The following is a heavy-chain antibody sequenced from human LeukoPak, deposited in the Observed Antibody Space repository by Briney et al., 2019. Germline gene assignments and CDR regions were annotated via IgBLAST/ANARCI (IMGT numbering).Heavy chain of an antibody. CDR1: GYSFTSNV. V-gene: IGHV1-18*01. Sequence: ASVKVSCKASGYSFTSNVISWVRQAPGQGLEWMGWISAYNGNTNYAQKLQGRVTMTTDTSTSTAYMELRSLRSDDTAVYYCARRTVSGVNYYYYMDVWGKGTTVTVSS. D-gene: IGHD4-17*01. J-gene: IGHJ6*03. CDR3: ARRTVSGVNYYYYMDV. CDR2: ISAYNGNT.